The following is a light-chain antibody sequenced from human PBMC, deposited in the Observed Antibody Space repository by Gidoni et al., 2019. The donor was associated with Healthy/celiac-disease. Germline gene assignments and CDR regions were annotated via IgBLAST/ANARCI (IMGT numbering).Light chain of an antibody. CDR2: VAS. CDR1: QSVSSN. Sequence: ELVMTQSPATLSVSTGERATLTCRASQSVSSNLAWYQQKPVQAPRLLIYVASTMATGIPARFSGSGSGTDFTLTISSLQSEDFAVYYCQQYNNSPQTFGGGTKVEIK. J-gene: IGKJ4*01. V-gene: IGKV3-15*01. CDR3: QQYNNSPQT.